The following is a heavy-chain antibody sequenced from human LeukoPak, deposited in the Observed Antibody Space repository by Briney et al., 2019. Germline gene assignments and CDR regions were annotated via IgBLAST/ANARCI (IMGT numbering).Heavy chain of an antibody. J-gene: IGHJ4*02. V-gene: IGHV3-48*03. D-gene: IGHD6-19*01. Sequence: GGSLRLSCAASGFILSSYEMNWVRQAPGKGLEWLSYISSSGSTIYYADSVKARFTISRDNAKNSLFLQMNSLRAEDTAVYYCARVAAMTGTVIDYWGQGTLVTVSS. CDR3: ARVAAMTGTVIDY. CDR2: ISSSGSTI. CDR1: GFILSSYE.